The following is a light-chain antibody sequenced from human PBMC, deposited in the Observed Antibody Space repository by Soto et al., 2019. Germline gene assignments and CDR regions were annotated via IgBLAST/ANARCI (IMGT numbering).Light chain of an antibody. J-gene: IGLJ1*01. V-gene: IGLV3-21*02. CDR2: DDS. CDR1: NIGRKS. Sequence: SYELTQPPSVSVAPGQTARISCGGNNIGRKSVHWYQQKPGRAPVVVVYDDSDRPSGIPERFSGANSGDTATLTISRVEAGDEADYYCHVWDSSSGHYIFXTGTNVTVL. CDR3: HVWDSSSGHYI.